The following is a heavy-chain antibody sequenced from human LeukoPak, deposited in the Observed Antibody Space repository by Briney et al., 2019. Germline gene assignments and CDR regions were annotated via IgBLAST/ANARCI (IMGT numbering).Heavy chain of an antibody. Sequence: ASVKVSXKASGYTFTSYYMHWVRQAPGQGLEWMGIINPSGGSTSCAQKFQGRVTMTRDTSTSTVYMELSSLRSEDTAVYYCAREIAIGFDYWGQGTLVTVSS. CDR2: INPSGGST. CDR1: GYTFTSYY. D-gene: IGHD6-13*01. V-gene: IGHV1-46*01. CDR3: AREIAIGFDY. J-gene: IGHJ4*02.